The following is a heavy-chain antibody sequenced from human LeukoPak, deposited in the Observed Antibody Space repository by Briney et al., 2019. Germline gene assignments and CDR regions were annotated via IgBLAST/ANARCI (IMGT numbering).Heavy chain of an antibody. V-gene: IGHV3-23*01. CDR3: AKNTPYWELWFIDY. CDR1: GFTFSSDA. CDR2: ISGSGGST. D-gene: IGHD5-18*01. J-gene: IGHJ4*02. Sequence: GGSLRLSCAASGFTFSSDAMSWVRQAPGKGLEWVSAISGSGGSTYYADSVKGRFTISRDNSKNTLCLQMNSLRAEDTAVYYCAKNTPYWELWFIDYWGQGTLVTVSS.